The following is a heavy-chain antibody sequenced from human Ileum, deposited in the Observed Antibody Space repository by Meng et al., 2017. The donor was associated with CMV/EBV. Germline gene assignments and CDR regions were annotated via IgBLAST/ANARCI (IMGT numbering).Heavy chain of an antibody. J-gene: IGHJ4*02. CDR3: AKDRRITIFGVNLYYFDY. CDR2: ISGSGGSS. CDR1: GFMFSSYA. V-gene: IGHV3-23*01. Sequence: GESLKISCAASGFMFSSYAMSWVRQAPGKGLEWVSTISGSGGSSYYADSVKGRFSISRDNSKNTLYLQMNSLRAEDTAVYYCAKDRRITIFGVNLYYFDYWGQGTLVTVSS. D-gene: IGHD3-3*01.